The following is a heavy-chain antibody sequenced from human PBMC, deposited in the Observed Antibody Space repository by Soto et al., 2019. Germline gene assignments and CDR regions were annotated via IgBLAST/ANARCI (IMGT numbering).Heavy chain of an antibody. D-gene: IGHD4-17*01. V-gene: IGHV3-74*01. CDR1: GFTFSSYW. CDR2: INSDGSST. CDR3: AREERYGDYYDFDY. Sequence: GGSLRLSCAASGFTFSSYWMHWVRQAPGKGLVWVSRINSDGSSTSYADSVKGRFTISRDNAKNTLYLQMNSLRAEDTAVYYCAREERYGDYYDFDYWGQGTLVTVSS. J-gene: IGHJ4*02.